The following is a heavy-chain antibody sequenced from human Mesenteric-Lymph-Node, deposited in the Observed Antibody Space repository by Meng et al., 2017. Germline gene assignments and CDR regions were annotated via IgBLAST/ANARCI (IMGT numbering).Heavy chain of an antibody. Sequence: QPKLHELGTGLVKPSGALSHTCSVSGGSMRTSGYYWGWIRQPPGKGLEWIGSIGHSGTTYYTPSLRRRVTVSIDTSKNQFSLEVTSVTAADTAVYYCVRSSGWVRKGFDPWGQGTLVTVSS. CDR1: GGSMRTSGYY. CDR3: VRSSGWVRKGFDP. CDR2: IGHSGTT. J-gene: IGHJ5*02. V-gene: IGHV4-39*01. D-gene: IGHD6-19*01.